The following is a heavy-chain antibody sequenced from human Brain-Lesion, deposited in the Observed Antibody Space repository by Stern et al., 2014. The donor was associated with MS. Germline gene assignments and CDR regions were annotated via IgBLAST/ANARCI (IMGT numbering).Heavy chain of an antibody. CDR2: IGSRGSPV. CDR1: GLTFSDYY. Sequence: VQLVESGGGLVKPGGSLRLSCAASGLTFSDYYMSWIRQAPGTGLEWVSGIGSRGSPVYEGESVKGRFTISRDNAENSLYLQMNSLRADDTAVYYCVAGMERWGQGTLVTVSS. J-gene: IGHJ4*02. CDR3: VAGMER. V-gene: IGHV3-11*01. D-gene: IGHD1-26*01.